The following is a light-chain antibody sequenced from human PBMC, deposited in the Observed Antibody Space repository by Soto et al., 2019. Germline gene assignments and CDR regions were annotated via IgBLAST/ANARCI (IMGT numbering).Light chain of an antibody. CDR3: QQRSNWPPIT. CDR1: QSVRTY. V-gene: IGKV3-11*01. J-gene: IGKJ5*01. CDR2: DAS. Sequence: EIVLTQSPATLSLSPGERATLSCRASQSVRTYLAWYQQKPGQAPRLLIYDASNRATGIPARFSGSGSGTHFTLTISSLEPEDFVIYYCQQRSNWPPITFGQGTRLEIK.